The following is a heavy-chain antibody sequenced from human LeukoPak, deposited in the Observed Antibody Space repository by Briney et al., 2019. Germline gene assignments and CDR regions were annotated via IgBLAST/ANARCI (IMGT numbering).Heavy chain of an antibody. V-gene: IGHV3-49*04. J-gene: IGHJ4*02. CDR1: GFTFGDYA. D-gene: IGHD4-17*01. CDR2: IRSKAYGGTT. Sequence: GGSLRLSCTASGFTFGDYAMSWVRQAPGKGLEWVGFIRSKAYGGTTEYAASVKGRFTISRDDSKSIAYLQMNSLKTEDTAVYYCARGGDYGDYLFDYWGQGTLVTVSS. CDR3: ARGGDYGDYLFDY.